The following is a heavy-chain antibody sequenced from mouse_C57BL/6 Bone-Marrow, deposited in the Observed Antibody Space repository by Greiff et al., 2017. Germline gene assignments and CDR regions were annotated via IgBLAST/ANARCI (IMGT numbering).Heavy chain of an antibody. CDR3: ARGDYYGSSYDAMDY. V-gene: IGHV1-82*01. CDR2: IYPGDGDT. Sequence: VMLVESGPELVKPGASVKISCKASGYAFSSSWMNWVKQRPGKGLEWIGRIYPGDGDTNYNGKFKGKATLTADKSSSTAYMQLSSLTSEDSAVYFCARGDYYGSSYDAMDYWGQGTSVTVSS. CDR1: GYAFSSSW. D-gene: IGHD1-1*01. J-gene: IGHJ4*01.